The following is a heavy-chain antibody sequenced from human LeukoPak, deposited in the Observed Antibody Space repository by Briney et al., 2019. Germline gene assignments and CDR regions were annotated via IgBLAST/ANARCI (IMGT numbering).Heavy chain of an antibody. CDR2: ISVSGGST. CDR1: GFTFSSYG. V-gene: IGHV3-23*01. CDR3: AKGGTVGAPLFYMDV. D-gene: IGHD1-26*01. Sequence: PGGTLRLSCAASGFTFSSYGMSWVRQAPGKGLEGVSAISVSGGSTYYPDSVKGRFTISRDNSKNTLYLQMNSLRAEDTDVYYCAKGGTVGAPLFYMDVWGKGTTVTISS. J-gene: IGHJ6*03.